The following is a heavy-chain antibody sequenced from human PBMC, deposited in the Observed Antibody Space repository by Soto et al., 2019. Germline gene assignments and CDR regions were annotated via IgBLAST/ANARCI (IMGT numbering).Heavy chain of an antibody. J-gene: IGHJ6*02. Sequence: PGESLKISCKGSGYSFTSYWIGWVRQMPGKGLEWMGIIYPGDSDTRYSPSFQGQVTISADKSISTAYLQWSSLKASDTAMYYCARGPYSSSYVANYYYGMDVWGQGTTGTVS. CDR2: IYPGDSDT. D-gene: IGHD6-6*01. V-gene: IGHV5-51*01. CDR1: GYSFTSYW. CDR3: ARGPYSSSYVANYYYGMDV.